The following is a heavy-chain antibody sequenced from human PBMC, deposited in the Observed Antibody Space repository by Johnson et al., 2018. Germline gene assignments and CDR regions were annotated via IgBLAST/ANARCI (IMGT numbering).Heavy chain of an antibody. D-gene: IGHD3-16*02. Sequence: QVQLVQSGPGLLKPSETLSLTCTVSGGSINSYYWSWIRQSPGKGLEWIGYVHYSGSPNYNPSLKSRVTISVGTSKDQFSLKVDSVTAADTAVYYCARGAGYPSEYFQHWGQGTLVTVSS. CDR2: VHYSGSP. J-gene: IGHJ1*01. CDR1: GGSINSYY. CDR3: ARGAGYPSEYFQH. V-gene: IGHV4-59*01.